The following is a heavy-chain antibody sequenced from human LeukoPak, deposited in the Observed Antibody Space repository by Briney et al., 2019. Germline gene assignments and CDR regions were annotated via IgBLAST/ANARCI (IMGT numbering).Heavy chain of an antibody. Sequence: GGSLRLSCAASGFPFSSYAMHWVRQAPGKGLEYVSAISSNGGSTYYANSVKGRFTISRDNSKNTLYLQMGSLRAEDMAVYYCARRGPGYSGYEMRGYYFDYWGQGTLVTVSS. CDR1: GFPFSSYA. CDR3: ARRGPGYSGYEMRGYYFDY. J-gene: IGHJ4*02. V-gene: IGHV3-64*01. D-gene: IGHD5-12*01. CDR2: ISSNGGST.